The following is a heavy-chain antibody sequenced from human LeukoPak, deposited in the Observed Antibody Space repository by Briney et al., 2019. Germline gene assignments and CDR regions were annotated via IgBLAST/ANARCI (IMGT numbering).Heavy chain of an antibody. V-gene: IGHV3-23*01. J-gene: IGHJ4*02. CDR3: AKRGVVIRVILVGFHKEAYYFDS. CDR2: ISDRGSRT. D-gene: IGHD3-22*01. CDR1: GFTFSSYA. Sequence: GGSLRLSCAASGFTFSSYAMSWVRQAPRKGLGWVAGISDRGSRTTYADSVKGRFTISTDHPKNTLYLQMNSLRAEDTAVYFCAKRGVVIRVILVGFHKEAYYFDSWGQGALVTVSS.